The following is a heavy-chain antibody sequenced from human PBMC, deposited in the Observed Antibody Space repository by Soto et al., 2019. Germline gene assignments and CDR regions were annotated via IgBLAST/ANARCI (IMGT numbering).Heavy chain of an antibody. CDR2: INPNSGGT. CDR1: GYTITGYY. J-gene: IGHJ6*02. Sequence: ASVKVSCKTSGYTITGYYMHWVRQAPGQGLEWMGWINPNSGGTNYAQKFQGWVTMTRDTSISTAYMELSRLRSDDTAVYYCARGRMEIAAASHYYYYYGMDVWGQGTTVTVSS. D-gene: IGHD6-13*01. V-gene: IGHV1-2*04. CDR3: ARGRMEIAAASHYYYYYGMDV.